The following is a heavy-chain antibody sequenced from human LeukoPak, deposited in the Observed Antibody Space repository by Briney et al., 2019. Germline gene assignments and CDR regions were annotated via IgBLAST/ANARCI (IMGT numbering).Heavy chain of an antibody. CDR1: GLTFSSYS. J-gene: IGHJ4*02. CDR2: ISGSSSYI. D-gene: IGHD6-13*01. CDR3: ARESYSSSWYGFDY. Sequence: GGSLRLSCAASGLTFSSYSMNWVRQAPGKGLEWVSSISGSSSYIYYADSVKGRFTISRDNSKNTLYLQMNSLRAEDTAVYYCARESYSSSWYGFDYWGQGTLVTVSS. V-gene: IGHV3-21*01.